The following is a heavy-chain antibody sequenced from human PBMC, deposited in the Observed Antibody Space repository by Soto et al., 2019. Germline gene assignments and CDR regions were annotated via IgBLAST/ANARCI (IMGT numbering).Heavy chain of an antibody. CDR2: IYDSGTT. CDR1: SYVIESGHY. V-gene: IGHV4-38-2*01. D-gene: IGHD3-3*01. Sequence: PSETLSLTCVVSSYVIESGHYWGWVRQPPGKGLEWVGSIYDSGTTYYNPSLRSRVTISADTSKNQFSLSLTSVTAADTAVYYCARSPQYYTPGSSPFDYWGPGTMVTASS. J-gene: IGHJ4*03. CDR3: ARSPQYYTPGSSPFDY.